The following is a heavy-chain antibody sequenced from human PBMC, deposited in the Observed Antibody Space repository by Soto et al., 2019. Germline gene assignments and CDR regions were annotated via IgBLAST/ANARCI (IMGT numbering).Heavy chain of an antibody. CDR1: GGSISSSSYY. CDR2: IYYSGST. J-gene: IGHJ4*02. D-gene: IGHD5-12*01. CDR3: ARQGDGYETFDY. Sequence: SETLSLTCTVSGGSISSSSYYWGWIRQPPGKGLEWIGSIYYSGSTYYNPSLKSRVTISVDTSKNQFSLKLSSVTAADTAVYYCARQGDGYETFDYWGQGTLVTVSS. V-gene: IGHV4-39*01.